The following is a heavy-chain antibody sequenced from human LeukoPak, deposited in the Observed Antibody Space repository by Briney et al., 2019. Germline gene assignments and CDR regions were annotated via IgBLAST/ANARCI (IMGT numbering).Heavy chain of an antibody. CDR1: GFTFSSYG. V-gene: IGHV3-13*04. CDR3: ARGLDCSGGSCYFDY. D-gene: IGHD2-15*01. Sequence: GGSLRLSCAASGFTFSSYGIHWVRQATGKGLEWVSGIDTAGDTYYPGSVKGRFTISRENAKNSLYLQMNSLRAGDTAVYYCARGLDCSGGSCYFDYWGQGTLVTVSS. J-gene: IGHJ4*02. CDR2: IDTAGDT.